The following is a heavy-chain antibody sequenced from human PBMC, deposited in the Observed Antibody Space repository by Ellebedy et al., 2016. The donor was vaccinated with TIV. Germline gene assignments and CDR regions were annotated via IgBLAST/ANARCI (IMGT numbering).Heavy chain of an antibody. CDR2: INPSGGRT. CDR3: ARDLLGSADY. D-gene: IGHD3-22*01. CDR1: GYNLTSYY. J-gene: IGHJ4*02. Sequence: AASVKVSCKASGYNLTSYYMHWVRQAPGQGLEWMGIINPSGGRTTYAQRFQGRVTMTSDTSTSTVYMELSSLRFEDTALYYCARDLLGSADYWGQGTLVTFSS. V-gene: IGHV1-46*01.